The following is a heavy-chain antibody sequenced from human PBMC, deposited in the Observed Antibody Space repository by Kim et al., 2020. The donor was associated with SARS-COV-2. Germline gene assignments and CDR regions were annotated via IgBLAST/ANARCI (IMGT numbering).Heavy chain of an antibody. J-gene: IGHJ4*02. D-gene: IGHD6-13*01. Sequence: LESRVTISVDTSKNQFSLRLSSVTAADTAVYYCARLRIAAAGTHYGKGSYWGQGTLVTVSS. CDR3: ARLRIAAAGTHYGKGSY. V-gene: IGHV4-39*01.